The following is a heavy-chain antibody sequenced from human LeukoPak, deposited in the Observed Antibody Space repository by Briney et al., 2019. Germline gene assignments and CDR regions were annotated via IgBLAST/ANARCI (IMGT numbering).Heavy chain of an antibody. CDR1: GFTFSSYW. Sequence: GGSLRLSCAASGFTFSSYWMTWVRQAPGKGLEWVANIGEDGSEKYYVDSVKGRFTISRDNAKNSLYLQMNSLRAEDTAVYYCAKSRATGTTSFLLFDYWGQGTLVTVSS. CDR2: IGEDGSEK. J-gene: IGHJ4*02. V-gene: IGHV3-7*03. D-gene: IGHD1-7*01. CDR3: AKSRATGTTSFLLFDY.